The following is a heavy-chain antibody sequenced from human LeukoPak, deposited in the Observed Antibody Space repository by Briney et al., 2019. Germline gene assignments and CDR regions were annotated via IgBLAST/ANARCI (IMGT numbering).Heavy chain of an antibody. CDR1: GFTFSSHG. CDR3: ARGLDY. Sequence: GGSLRLSCAASGFTFSSHGMNWVRQAPGKGLEWVSYISSSSSSIYYANSVKGRFTISRDNAENSLYLQLNGLRADDTAVYYCARGLDYWGQGTLVTVSS. J-gene: IGHJ4*02. V-gene: IGHV3-48*01. CDR2: ISSSSSSI.